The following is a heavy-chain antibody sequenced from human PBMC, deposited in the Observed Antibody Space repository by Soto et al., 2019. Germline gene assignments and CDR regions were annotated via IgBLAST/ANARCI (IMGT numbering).Heavy chain of an antibody. V-gene: IGHV1-18*01. CDR2: ISAYNGNT. Sequence: GASVKVSCKASGYTFTSYGISWVRQAPGQGLEWMGWISAYNGNTNYAQKLQGRVTMTTDTSTSTAYMELRSLRSDDTATYYCAHSPGIAVAGNHFDYWGQGTLVTVSS. CDR1: GYTFTSYG. D-gene: IGHD6-19*01. J-gene: IGHJ4*02. CDR3: AHSPGIAVAGNHFDY.